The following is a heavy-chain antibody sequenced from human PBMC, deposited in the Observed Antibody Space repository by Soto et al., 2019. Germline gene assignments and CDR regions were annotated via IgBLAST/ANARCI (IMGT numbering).Heavy chain of an antibody. Sequence: PSETLSLTCAVHDGSFSGYYWSWIRQPPGKGLEWIGEINHSGSTDYNPSLKSRVTISVDTSKNQFSLKLSSVTAADTAVYYCARRIGYSYGLYYYYYGMDVWGQGTTVTVSS. D-gene: IGHD5-18*01. CDR1: DGSFSGYY. CDR3: ARRIGYSYGLYYYYYGMDV. J-gene: IGHJ6*02. CDR2: INHSGST. V-gene: IGHV4-34*01.